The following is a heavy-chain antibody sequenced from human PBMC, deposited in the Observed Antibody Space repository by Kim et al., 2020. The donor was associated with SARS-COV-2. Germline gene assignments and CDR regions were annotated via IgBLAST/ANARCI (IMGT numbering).Heavy chain of an antibody. CDR3: TRDEGSGIPLGY. J-gene: IGHJ4*02. Sequence: DAALGKGRFTISRDESKSIAYLEMNSLKTEDTAVYYCTRDEGSGIPLGYWGQGTLVTVST. D-gene: IGHD3-10*01. V-gene: IGHV3-49*02.